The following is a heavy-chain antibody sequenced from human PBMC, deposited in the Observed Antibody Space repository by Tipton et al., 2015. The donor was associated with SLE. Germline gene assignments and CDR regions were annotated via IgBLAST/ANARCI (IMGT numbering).Heavy chain of an antibody. CDR3: ARDTPHFY. J-gene: IGHJ4*02. Sequence: CYADSVKGRFTISRDNSKNMLYLQMNSLRAEDTAVYYCARDTPHFYWGQGTLVTVSS. V-gene: IGHV3-33*01.